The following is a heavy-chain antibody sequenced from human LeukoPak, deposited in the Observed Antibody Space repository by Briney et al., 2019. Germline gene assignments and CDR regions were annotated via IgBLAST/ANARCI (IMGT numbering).Heavy chain of an antibody. J-gene: IGHJ3*02. V-gene: IGHV3-30*03. D-gene: IGHD2/OR15-2a*01. CDR2: ISYDGSNK. CDR3: ARGRIFGI. Sequence: QPGRSLRLSCAASGFTFSSYGMHWVRQAPGKGLEWVAVISYDGSNKYYADSVKGRFTISRDNSKNTLYLQMNSLRAEDTAVYYCARGRIFGIWGQGTMVTVSS. CDR1: GFTFSSYG.